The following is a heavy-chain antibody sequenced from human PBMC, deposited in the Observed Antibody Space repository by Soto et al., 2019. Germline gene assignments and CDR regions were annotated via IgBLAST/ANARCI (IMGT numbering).Heavy chain of an antibody. V-gene: IGHV3-21*01. J-gene: IGHJ4*02. CDR1: GFTFSSYS. Sequence: GSLRLSCAASGFTFSSYSMNWVRQAPGKGLEWVSSISSSSSYIYYADSVKGRFTISRDNAKNSLYLQMNSLRAEDTAVYYCARDLGQQLVSGYYFDYWGQGTLVTVSS. CDR3: ARDLGQQLVSGYYFDY. D-gene: IGHD6-13*01. CDR2: ISSSSSYI.